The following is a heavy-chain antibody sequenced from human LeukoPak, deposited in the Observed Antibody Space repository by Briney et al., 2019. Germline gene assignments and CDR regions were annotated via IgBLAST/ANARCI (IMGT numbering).Heavy chain of an antibody. CDR2: ITWNRDNI. V-gene: IGHV3-9*01. D-gene: IGHD3-22*01. CDR3: AKDLSSAITSSLAMDV. J-gene: IGHJ6*02. Sequence: GGSLRLSCAASGFTFSSYAMHWVRQAPGKGLEWVSGITWNRDNIAYADSVRGRFTISRDNAKNYLYLQMNSLRAEDTALYYCAKDLSSAITSSLAMDVWGQGTTVTVSS. CDR1: GFTFSSYA.